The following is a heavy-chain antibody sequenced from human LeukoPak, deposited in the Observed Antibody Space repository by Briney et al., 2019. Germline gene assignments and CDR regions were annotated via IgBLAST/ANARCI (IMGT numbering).Heavy chain of an antibody. V-gene: IGHV4-34*01. CDR2: INHSGST. CDR3: ARPTVRRDFAFDI. J-gene: IGHJ3*02. Sequence: SETLSLTCAVYGGSFSGYYWSWIRQPPGKGLEWIGEINHSGSTNYNPSLKSRVTISVDTSKNQFSLKLSSVTAADTAVYYCARPTVRRDFAFDIWGQGTMVTVSS. D-gene: IGHD4-4*01. CDR1: GGSFSGYY.